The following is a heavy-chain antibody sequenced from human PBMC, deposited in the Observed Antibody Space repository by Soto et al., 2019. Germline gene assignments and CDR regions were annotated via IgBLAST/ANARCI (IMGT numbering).Heavy chain of an antibody. J-gene: IGHJ6*02. D-gene: IGHD3-22*01. V-gene: IGHV1-18*01. CDR3: AREGDYYDSSGYSAYYYYYGMDV. Sequence: QVQLVQSGAEVKKPGASVKVSCKASGYTFTSYGISWVRQAPGQGLEWMGWISAYTGNTNYAQKLQGRVTMTTDTSTSTADLALRSLRSVDPAVYYCAREGDYYDSSGYSAYYYYYGMDVWGQGTTVTVSS. CDR1: GYTFTSYG. CDR2: ISAYTGNT.